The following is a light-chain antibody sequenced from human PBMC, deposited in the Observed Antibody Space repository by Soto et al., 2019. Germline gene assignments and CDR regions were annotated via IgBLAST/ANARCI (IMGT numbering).Light chain of an antibody. CDR3: QSYSSSLSSWL. J-gene: IGLJ2*01. CDR1: SSNIGAGYD. CDR2: GNN. Sequence: QSVLTQPPSVSGAPGQRVTISCTGSSSNIGAGYDVHWYQQTPGTAPKLLIHGNNNRPSGVPDRFSGSKSGTSASLAINGLQAEDEADYYCQSYSSSLSSWLFGGGTKLTVL. V-gene: IGLV1-40*01.